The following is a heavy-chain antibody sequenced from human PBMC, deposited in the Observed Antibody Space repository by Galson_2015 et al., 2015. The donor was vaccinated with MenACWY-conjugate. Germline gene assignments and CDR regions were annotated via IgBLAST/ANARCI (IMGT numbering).Heavy chain of an antibody. CDR1: GFTFSSAW. J-gene: IGHJ4*02. V-gene: IGHV3-15*07. CDR2: IKNKAAGGTT. CDR3: TADVSGYSAYSVADY. D-gene: IGHD4-11*01. Sequence: SLRLSCAASGFTFSSAWMHWVRQAPGKGLEWVGRIKNKAAGGTTDYAAPVKGRFTISRNDPEKTLYLQISSLKIEDTAVYYCTADVSGYSAYSVADYWGQGILVAVSS.